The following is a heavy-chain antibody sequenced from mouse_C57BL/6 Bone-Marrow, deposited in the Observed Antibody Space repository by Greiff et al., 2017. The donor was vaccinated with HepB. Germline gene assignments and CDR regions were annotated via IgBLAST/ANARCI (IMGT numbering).Heavy chain of an antibody. CDR1: GFTFSDYG. CDR3: ARWGTTVVATDYYAMDY. Sequence: EVMLVESGGGLVQPGGSLKLSCAASGFTFSDYGMAWVRQAPRKGPEWVAFISNLAYSIYYADTVTGRFTISRENAKNTLYLEMSSLRSEDTAMYYCARWGTTVVATDYYAMDYWGQGTSVTVSS. J-gene: IGHJ4*01. D-gene: IGHD1-1*01. CDR2: ISNLAYSI. V-gene: IGHV5-15*01.